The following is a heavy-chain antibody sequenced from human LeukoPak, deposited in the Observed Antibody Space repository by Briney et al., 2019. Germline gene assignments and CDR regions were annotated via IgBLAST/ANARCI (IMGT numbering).Heavy chain of an antibody. CDR2: ISDSGTT. D-gene: IGHD2-21*01. CDR3: ARGSELTKYSGHYSFDY. Sequence: PSETLSLTCTVSAGSINTYFWTWVRQPAGKGLEWIGRISDSGTTYYNPSLESRVTISLDTSNNQFFLKVTSVTAADTAVYYCARGSELTKYSGHYSFDYWGQGTLVSVSS. V-gene: IGHV4-4*07. J-gene: IGHJ4*02. CDR1: AGSINTYF.